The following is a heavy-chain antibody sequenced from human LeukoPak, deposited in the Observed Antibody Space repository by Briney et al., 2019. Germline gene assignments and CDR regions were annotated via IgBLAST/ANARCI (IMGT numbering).Heavy chain of an antibody. Sequence: SETLSLTCAVYGGSFSGYYWSWIRQPPGKGLEWIGEINHSGSTNYSPSLKSRVTTSVDTSKNQFSLKLSSVTAADTAVYYCARGLIWSGLDYWGQGTLVTVSS. D-gene: IGHD3-3*01. CDR1: GGSFSGYY. J-gene: IGHJ4*02. CDR2: INHSGST. CDR3: ARGLIWSGLDY. V-gene: IGHV4-34*01.